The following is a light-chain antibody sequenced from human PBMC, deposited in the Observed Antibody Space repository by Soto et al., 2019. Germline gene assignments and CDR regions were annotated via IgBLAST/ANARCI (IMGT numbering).Light chain of an antibody. Sequence: QSVLTQPASVSGSPGQPITISCTGTSSDVGSYNLVSWYQQHPGKVPKLIIYQGGQRPSGVSSRFSGSKSGNTASLTISGLQAEDEAEYFCSSYAGSSTLFVFGTGTKGHRP. V-gene: IGLV2-23*01. CDR3: SSYAGSSTLFV. CDR2: QGG. J-gene: IGLJ1*01. CDR1: SSDVGSYNL.